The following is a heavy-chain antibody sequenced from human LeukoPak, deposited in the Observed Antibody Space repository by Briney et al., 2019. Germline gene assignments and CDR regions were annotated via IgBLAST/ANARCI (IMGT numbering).Heavy chain of an antibody. CDR3: ATTPYDIFSLNVGFDP. Sequence: ASVKVSCKVSGYTLIELSMHWVRQAPGKGLEWMGGFDPEDGETLYAQKFQGRVTMTEDTSTDTAYMELSSLRSEDTAVYYCATTPYDIFSLNVGFDPWGQGTLVTVSS. CDR1: GYTLIELS. V-gene: IGHV1-24*01. J-gene: IGHJ5*02. CDR2: FDPEDGET. D-gene: IGHD3-9*01.